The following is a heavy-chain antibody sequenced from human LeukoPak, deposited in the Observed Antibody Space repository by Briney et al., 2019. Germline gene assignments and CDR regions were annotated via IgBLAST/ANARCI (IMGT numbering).Heavy chain of an antibody. CDR1: GYSFINYW. Sequence: GESLKISCKGSGYSFINYWIGWVRQMPGKGLEWMAIIYPGDSDTKYSPSFQGQVTISADKSITTAYLQWSSLKASDTAMYYCAILSSGWYFFDYWGQGTLVTLSS. CDR2: IYPGDSDT. CDR3: AILSSGWYFFDY. V-gene: IGHV5-51*01. J-gene: IGHJ4*02. D-gene: IGHD6-19*01.